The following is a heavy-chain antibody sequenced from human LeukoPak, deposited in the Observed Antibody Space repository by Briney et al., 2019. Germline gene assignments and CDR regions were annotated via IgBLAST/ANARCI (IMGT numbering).Heavy chain of an antibody. J-gene: IGHJ6*03. Sequence: ASVKVSCKASGYTFTGYYMHWVRQAPGQGLEWMGWINPNSGGTNYAQEFQGRVTMTRDTSISTAYMELSRLRSDDTAVYYCAGSSWYRYYYYMDVWGKGTTVTVSS. V-gene: IGHV1-2*02. CDR2: INPNSGGT. CDR3: AGSSWYRYYYYMDV. D-gene: IGHD6-13*01. CDR1: GYTFTGYY.